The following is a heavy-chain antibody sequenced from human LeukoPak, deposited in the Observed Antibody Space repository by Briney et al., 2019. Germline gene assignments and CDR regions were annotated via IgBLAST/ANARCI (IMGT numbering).Heavy chain of an antibody. J-gene: IGHJ1*01. CDR3: AGEITSSCHH. CDR1: GGSISSSNYY. CDR2: IYYSGTT. D-gene: IGHD1-14*01. V-gene: IGHV4-39*01. Sequence: SETLSLTCTVSGGSISSSNYYWGWVRQPPGKGLEWIGSIYYSGTTFYKPALKSRVTISVDTSKNQFSLKLSSVTAADTAVYYGAGEITSSCHHWGQGTLVTVSS.